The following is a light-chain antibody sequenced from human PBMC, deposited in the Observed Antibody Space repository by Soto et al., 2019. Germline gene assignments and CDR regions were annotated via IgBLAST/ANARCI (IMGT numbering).Light chain of an antibody. Sequence: QSVLAQPASVSGSPGQSITISCTGTSNDIGGYDYVSWYQHHPGIAPKLIIYDVSDRPSGVSNRFSGSKSGNTASLTISGLQAEDEAEYYCNSYTKTSPLYVFGSGTKVTVL. CDR2: DVS. J-gene: IGLJ1*01. V-gene: IGLV2-14*03. CDR1: SNDIGGYDY. CDR3: NSYTKTSPLYV.